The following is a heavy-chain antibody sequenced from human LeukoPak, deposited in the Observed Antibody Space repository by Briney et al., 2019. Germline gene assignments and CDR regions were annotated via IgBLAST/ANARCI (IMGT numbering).Heavy chain of an antibody. CDR2: IFCSGGT. CDR3: ARHVDY. CDR1: GTSISTNY. J-gene: IGHJ4*02. Sequence: SETLSLTCSVSGTSISTNYWSWIRQPPGEGLEWLGCIFCSGGTNYKPSLKSRITIPVDTSKNQRSLGRSSVTAADTAVYYCARHVDYWGEGTLVTDSS. V-gene: IGHV4-59*08.